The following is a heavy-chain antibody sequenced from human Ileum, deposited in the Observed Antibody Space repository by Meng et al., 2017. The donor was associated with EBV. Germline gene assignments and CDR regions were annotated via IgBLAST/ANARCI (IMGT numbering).Heavy chain of an antibody. J-gene: IGHJ5*02. Sequence: GGXXVMPXXFLRLSGAXXXFAXSXACMSWVRQAPGKGLEWVARIKSATVGGTTDYAAAVKGRFTISRDDSKNMVFLQMNSLKTEDTAVYYCVSSWSDPWGQGTLVTVSS. CDR2: IKSATVGGTT. V-gene: IGHV3-15*01. CDR3: VSSWSDP. CDR1: XFAXSXAC.